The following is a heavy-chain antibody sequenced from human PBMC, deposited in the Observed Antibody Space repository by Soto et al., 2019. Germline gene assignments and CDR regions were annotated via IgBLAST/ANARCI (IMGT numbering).Heavy chain of an antibody. CDR1: GYTFTGYY. V-gene: IGHV1-2*02. CDR2: INPNSGGT. J-gene: IGHJ6*02. CDR3: ARGNVVTAGNVGTETGGYDYYYCMDV. D-gene: IGHD5-18*01. Sequence: ASVKVSCKASGYTFTGYYMHWVRQAPGQGLEWMGWINPNSGGTNYAQKFQGRVTMTRDTSISTAYMELSRLRYDDTAVYYCARGNVVTAGNVGTETGGYDYYYCMDVWGQGTTVTVSS.